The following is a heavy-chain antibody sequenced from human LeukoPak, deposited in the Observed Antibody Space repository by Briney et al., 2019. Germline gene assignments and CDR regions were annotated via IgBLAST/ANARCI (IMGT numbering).Heavy chain of an antibody. CDR2: ISSSGSTI. J-gene: IGHJ4*02. V-gene: IGHV3-48*03. CDR1: GFTFSSYE. D-gene: IGHD3-22*01. Sequence: SGGSLRLSCAASGFTFSSYEMNWVRQAPGKGLEWVSYISSSGSTIYYADSVRGRSTISRDNAKNSLYLQMNSLRAEDTAVYYCARDSAAYYDSSGYYYFDYWGQGTLVTVSS. CDR3: ARDSAAYYDSSGYYYFDY.